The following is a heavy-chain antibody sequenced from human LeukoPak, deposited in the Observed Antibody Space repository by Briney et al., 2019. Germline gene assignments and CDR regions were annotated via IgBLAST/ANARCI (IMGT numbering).Heavy chain of an antibody. CDR2: ISSSSSYI. D-gene: IGHD2-2*01. CDR1: GFTFSSYS. CDR3: ARDPARYCSSTSCYYL. Sequence: GGSLRLSCAASGFTFSSYSMNWVRQAPGTGLEWVSSISSSSSYIYYADSVKGRFTISRDNAKNSLYLQMNSLRAEDTAVYYCARDPARYCSSTSCYYLWGQGTLVTVSS. V-gene: IGHV3-21*01. J-gene: IGHJ1*01.